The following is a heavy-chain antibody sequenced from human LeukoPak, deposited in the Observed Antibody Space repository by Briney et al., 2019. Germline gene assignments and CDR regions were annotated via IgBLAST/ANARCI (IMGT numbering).Heavy chain of an antibody. D-gene: IGHD3-10*01. J-gene: IGHJ4*02. CDR1: GFTFSSYS. V-gene: IGHV3-15*05. CDR3: TTDAPSGNGELFGY. Sequence: GGSLRLSCAASGFTFSSYSMNWVRQAPGKGLEWVGHIKHQYSGGATDYAAPVKGRFTISRDDSKNTVYLQMNSLKIDDTGLYYCTTDAPSGNGELFGYWGQGTLVTVSS. CDR2: IKHQYSGGAT.